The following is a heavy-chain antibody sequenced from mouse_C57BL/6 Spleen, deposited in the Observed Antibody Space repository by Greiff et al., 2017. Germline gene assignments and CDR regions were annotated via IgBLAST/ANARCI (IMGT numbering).Heavy chain of an antibody. D-gene: IGHD1-1*01. CDR3: ARERHYYGSRPYFDV. CDR2: IYPGSGST. CDR1: GYTFPSYW. J-gene: IGHJ1*03. V-gene: IGHV1-55*01. Sequence: VQLQQPGAELVKPGASVKMSCKASGYTFPSYWITWVKQRPGQGLEWIGDIYPGSGSTNYNEKFKSKATLTVDTSSSTAYMQLSSLTSEDSAVYYCARERHYYGSRPYFDVWGTGTTVTVSS.